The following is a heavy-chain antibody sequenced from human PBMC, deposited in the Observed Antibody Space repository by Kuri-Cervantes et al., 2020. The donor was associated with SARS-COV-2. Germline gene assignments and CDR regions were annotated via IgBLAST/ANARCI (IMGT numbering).Heavy chain of an antibody. CDR3: ARTRGSYYTDAFDL. D-gene: IGHD1-26*01. CDR1: GFRFTTYW. J-gene: IGHJ3*01. V-gene: IGHV5-51*01. Sequence: GGSLRLSCKVSGFRFTTYWIGWVRQMPGKGLEWMAIIYPTDSDTRYSPSFQGQVTISADKSISTAYLQWSSLKASDSAMYYCARTRGSYYTDAFDLWGQGTMVTVSS. CDR2: IYPTDSDT.